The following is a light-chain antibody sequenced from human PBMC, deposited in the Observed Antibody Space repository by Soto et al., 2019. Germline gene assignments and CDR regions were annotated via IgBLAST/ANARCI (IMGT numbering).Light chain of an antibody. J-gene: IGKJ5*01. CDR2: AAS. CDR1: QAIDRY. Sequence: DIQVAQSPSSLSASVGDRVTITCRTSQAIDRYLNWYQQTPGRAPKLLIYAASILHSGVPPRFSGSGVGTYFPLTINGLQPEDFTAYCCQQTYDTPLTFGQGTLLEIK. CDR3: QQTYDTPLT. V-gene: IGKV1-39*01.